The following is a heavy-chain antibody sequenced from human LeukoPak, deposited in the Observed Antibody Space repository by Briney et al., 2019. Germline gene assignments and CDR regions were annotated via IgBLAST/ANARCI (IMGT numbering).Heavy chain of an antibody. CDR2: INTNTGNP. CDR3: AGDPKSDLYYYDSSGYYRDAFDT. D-gene: IGHD3-22*01. Sequence: ASVKVSCKASGYTFTSYAMNWVRQAPGQGLEWMGWINTNTGNPTYAQGFTGRFVFSLDTSVSTAYLQISSLKAEDTAVYYCAGDPKSDLYYYDSSGYYRDAFDTWGQGTMVTVSS. J-gene: IGHJ3*02. V-gene: IGHV7-4-1*02. CDR1: GYTFTSYA.